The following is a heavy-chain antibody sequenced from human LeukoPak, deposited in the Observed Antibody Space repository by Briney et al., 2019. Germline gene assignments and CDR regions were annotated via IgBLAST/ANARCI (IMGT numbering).Heavy chain of an antibody. J-gene: IGHJ3*02. CDR3: AAGVGYTYGLSLGATALISDI. D-gene: IGHD5-18*01. V-gene: IGHV1-58*02. Sequence: ASVKVSCKASGFTFSGCAMQWLRQARGQRLEWIGWIVVGTGEKDYAQRFQERVTITTDMTASTAYMELSSLRSEDTAVYYCAAGVGYTYGLSLGATALISDIWGQGTKVTVSA. CDR1: GFTFSGCA. CDR2: IVVGTGEK.